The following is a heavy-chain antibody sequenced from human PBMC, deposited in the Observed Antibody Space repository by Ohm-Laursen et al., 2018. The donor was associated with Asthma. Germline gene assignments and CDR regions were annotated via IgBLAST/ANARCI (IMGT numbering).Heavy chain of an antibody. V-gene: IGHV3-9*01. CDR1: GFTFSSYS. CDR3: AKDIGSSLFYGMDV. D-gene: IGHD1-26*01. J-gene: IGHJ6*02. Sequence: SLRLSCTASGFTFSSYSMNWVRQAPGKGLEWVSGISWNSGSMGYADSVQGRFTISRDNAKKSLYLQMNTLRAEDTALYYCAKDIGSSLFYGMDVWGQGTTVTVSS. CDR2: ISWNSGSM.